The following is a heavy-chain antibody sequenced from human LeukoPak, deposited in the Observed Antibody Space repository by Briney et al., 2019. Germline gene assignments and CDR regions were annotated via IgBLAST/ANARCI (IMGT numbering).Heavy chain of an antibody. CDR3: ARVRLGYCSGGSCSLGGTPMDV. V-gene: IGHV3-30*02. Sequence: GGSLRLSCAASGFTFSSYGMHWVRQAPGKGLEWVTFIRFDGSYEDYADSVKGRFTISRDNSKNTLYLQMNSLRAEDTALYYCARVRLGYCSGGSCSLGGTPMDVWGKGTTVTISS. CDR1: GFTFSSYG. J-gene: IGHJ6*03. CDR2: IRFDGSYE. D-gene: IGHD2-15*01.